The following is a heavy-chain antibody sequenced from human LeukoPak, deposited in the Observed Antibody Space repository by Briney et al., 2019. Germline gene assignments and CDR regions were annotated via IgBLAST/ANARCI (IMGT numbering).Heavy chain of an antibody. V-gene: IGHV3-15*01. CDR2: IKNKTNGGTT. CDR3: ARGFCNSTSCYQGPFDF. CDR1: GFIFSSAW. J-gene: IGHJ4*02. Sequence: GGSPRLSCAASGFIFSSAWMTWVRQAPGKGLEWVGHIKNKTNGGTTDYVAPVKGRFIISRDDSKNTLYLQMNSLRTEDTAVYYCARGFCNSTSCYQGPFDFWGQGTLVTVSS. D-gene: IGHD2-2*01.